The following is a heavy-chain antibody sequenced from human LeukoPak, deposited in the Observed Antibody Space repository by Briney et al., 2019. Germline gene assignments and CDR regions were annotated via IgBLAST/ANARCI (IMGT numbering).Heavy chain of an antibody. D-gene: IGHD3-22*01. CDR3: AKGPQLYSGYHPDY. CDR1: GFTFSSAA. CDR2: ITGSDDAT. J-gene: IGHJ4*02. V-gene: IGHV3-23*01. Sequence: GGSLRLSCVASGFTFSSAAMTWVRTAPGKGLEWVSTITGSDDATYYANSVKGRFTICRDSSTNTLHLQMNSLRIEDTAIYYCAKGPQLYSGYHPDYWGQGTLVTVSS.